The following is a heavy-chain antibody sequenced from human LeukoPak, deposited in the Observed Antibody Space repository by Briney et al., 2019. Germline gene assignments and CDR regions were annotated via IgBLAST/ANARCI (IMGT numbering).Heavy chain of an antibody. Sequence: GGSLRLSCAASGFTFSSFGMHWVRQAPGKGLEWVAVISYDGSNKYYADSVKGRFTISRDNSKNTLYLQMNSLRAEDTAVYYCAKDPWESDYWGQGTLVTVSS. CDR1: GFTFSSFG. D-gene: IGHD1-26*01. V-gene: IGHV3-30*18. J-gene: IGHJ4*02. CDR2: ISYDGSNK. CDR3: AKDPWESDY.